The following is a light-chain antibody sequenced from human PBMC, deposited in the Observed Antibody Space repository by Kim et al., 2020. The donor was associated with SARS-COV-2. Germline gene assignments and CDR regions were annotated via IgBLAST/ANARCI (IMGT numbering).Light chain of an antibody. CDR2: QDS. J-gene: IGLJ3*02. CDR1: KLGDKY. Sequence: SYELTQPPSVSVSPGQTASITCSGDKLGDKYACWYQQKPGQSPVLVIYQDSKRPSGIPERFSGSNPGNTATLTISGTQAMDEADYYCQAWDSSTAEVFGGGTQLTVL. V-gene: IGLV3-1*01. CDR3: QAWDSSTAEV.